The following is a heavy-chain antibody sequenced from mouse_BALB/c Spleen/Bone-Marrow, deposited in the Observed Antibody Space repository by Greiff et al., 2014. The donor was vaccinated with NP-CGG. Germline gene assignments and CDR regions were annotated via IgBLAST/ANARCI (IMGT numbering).Heavy chain of an antibody. CDR3: SRGRRDALDY. CDR2: INPSNGGT. V-gene: IGHV1S81*02. CDR1: GYTFTSYY. J-gene: IGHJ4*01. Sequence: VQLQQFGAELVKPGASVKLTCKASGYTFTSYYMYWVKQRPGQGLEWFGEINPSNGGTNFNEKFKNKATLTVDKSSSTAYMQLSSLTSEDSAVYYCSRGRRDALDYWGQGTSVTVSS.